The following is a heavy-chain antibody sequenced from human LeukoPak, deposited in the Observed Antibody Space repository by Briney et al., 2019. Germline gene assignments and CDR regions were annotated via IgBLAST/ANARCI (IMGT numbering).Heavy chain of an antibody. V-gene: IGHV1-18*01. CDR2: ISAYNGNT. CDR3: ARVRSSSWYLNYFDY. Sequence: ASVKVSCTASGYTFTSYGISWVRQAPGQGLEWMGWISAYNGNTNYAQKLQGRVTMTTDTSTGTAYMELRSLRSDDTAVYYCARVRSSSWYLNYFDYWGQGTLVTVSS. D-gene: IGHD6-13*01. J-gene: IGHJ4*02. CDR1: GYTFTSYG.